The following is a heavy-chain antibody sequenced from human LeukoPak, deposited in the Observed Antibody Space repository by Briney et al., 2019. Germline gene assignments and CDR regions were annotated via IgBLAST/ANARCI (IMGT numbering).Heavy chain of an antibody. V-gene: IGHV4-4*02. Sequence: SETLSLTCAVSGGSISSSNWWRWLRPPPGKGLEWIGEIYHSGSTNYNPSLKSRVTIAVDKSKNQFSLKLSSVTAADTAVYYCARRAQQLVHGWFDPWGQGTLVTVSS. D-gene: IGHD6-13*01. CDR3: ARRAQQLVHGWFDP. CDR2: IYHSGST. J-gene: IGHJ5*02. CDR1: GGSISSSNW.